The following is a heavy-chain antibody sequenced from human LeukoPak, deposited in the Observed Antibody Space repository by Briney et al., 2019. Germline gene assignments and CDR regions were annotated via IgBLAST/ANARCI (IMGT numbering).Heavy chain of an antibody. CDR1: GFTFSYYS. CDR3: ARLYGDYVYWYFDL. V-gene: IGHV3-48*01. D-gene: IGHD4-17*01. CDR2: ISTSSSTI. J-gene: IGHJ2*01. Sequence: PGGSLRLSCAASGFTFSYYSMNWVRQAPGKGLEWVSYISTSSSTIYYADSVKGRFTISRDNARNSLYLQMNSLRAEDTAVYFCARLYGDYVYWYFDLWGRGTLATVSS.